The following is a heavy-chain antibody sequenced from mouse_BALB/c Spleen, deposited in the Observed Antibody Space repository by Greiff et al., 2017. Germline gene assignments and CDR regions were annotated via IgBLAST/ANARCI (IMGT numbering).Heavy chain of an antibody. CDR2: IDPENGDT. CDR1: GFNITDYY. J-gene: IGHJ4*01. V-gene: IGHV14-4*02. D-gene: IGHD3-3*01. CDR3: ALGQEAMDY. Sequence: EGQLQQSGAELVRSGASVKLSCTASGFNITDYYMHWVKQRPEQGLEWIGWIDPENGDTEYAPKFQGKATMTADTSSNTAYLQLSSLTSEDTAVYYSALGQEAMDYWGQGTSVTVSS.